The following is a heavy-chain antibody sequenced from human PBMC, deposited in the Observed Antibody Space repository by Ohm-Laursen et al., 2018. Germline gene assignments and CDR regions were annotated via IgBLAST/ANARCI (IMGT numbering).Heavy chain of an antibody. CDR2: IKSKTDGGTT. V-gene: IGHV3-15*01. CDR3: TTDVYDSSGYYSGNDAFDI. CDR1: GFTFSNAW. Sequence: SLRLSCAASGFTFSNAWMSWVRQAPGKGLEWVGRIKSKTDGGTTDYAAPVKGRFTISRDDSKNTLYLQMNSLKTEDTAVYYCTTDVYDSSGYYSGNDAFDIWGQGTMVTVSS. J-gene: IGHJ3*02. D-gene: IGHD3-22*01.